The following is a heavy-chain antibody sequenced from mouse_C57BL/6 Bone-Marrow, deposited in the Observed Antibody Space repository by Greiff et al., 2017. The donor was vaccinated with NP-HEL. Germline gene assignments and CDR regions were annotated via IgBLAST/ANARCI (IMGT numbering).Heavy chain of an antibody. V-gene: IGHV1-49*01. Sequence: LKQSGAELVRPGSSVKLSCKASYFAFTASAMHWVKQRPGHGLEWIGSFTMYSDATEYSENFKGKATLTANTSSSTAYMELSSLTSEDSAVDYCARTYYYGNWYFDVWGAGTTVTVSS. CDR2: FTMYSDAT. CDR3: ARTYYYGNWYFDV. D-gene: IGHD1-1*01. J-gene: IGHJ1*01. CDR1: YFAFTASA.